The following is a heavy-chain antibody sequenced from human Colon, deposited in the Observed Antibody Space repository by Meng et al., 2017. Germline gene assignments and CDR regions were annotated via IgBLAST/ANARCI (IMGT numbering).Heavy chain of an antibody. D-gene: IGHD2-15*01. Sequence: QLVLQPWGGVVLTPPETTFLTSAAYGGSFSGYYWRWIRQPPGKGLEWIGEINHSGSTNYNPSLMSRVTISVDTSKNQFSLKLSSVTAADTAVYYCARGRYSCYLPWGQGTLVTVSS. J-gene: IGHJ5*02. CDR3: ARGRYSCYLP. CDR1: GGSFSGYY. CDR2: INHSGST. V-gene: IGHV4-34*01.